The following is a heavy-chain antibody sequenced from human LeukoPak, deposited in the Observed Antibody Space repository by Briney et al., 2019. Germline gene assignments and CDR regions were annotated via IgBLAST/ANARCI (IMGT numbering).Heavy chain of an antibody. V-gene: IGHV4-59*08. D-gene: IGHD5-18*01. CDR2: IYYSGST. CDR3: ARLEGKDVGYDY. Sequence: PSETLSLTCTVSGGSISSYYWSWIRQPPGKGLEWIGYIYYSGSTNYNPSLKSRVTISVDTSKNQFSLKLSSVTAADTAVYYCARLEGKDVGYDYWGQGTLVTVSS. CDR1: GGSISSYY. J-gene: IGHJ4*02.